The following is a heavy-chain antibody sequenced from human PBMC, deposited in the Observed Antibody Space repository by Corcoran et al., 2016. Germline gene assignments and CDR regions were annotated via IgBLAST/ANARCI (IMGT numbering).Heavy chain of an antibody. Sequence: QVQLVQSGAEVKKPGSSVKVSCKASGGTFSSYAISWVRQAPGQGLEWMGVGIPIFGTANYAQKFQGRVTITADESTSTSYMEMSSLISEETAVYYCASGRIWSGYYKSYDFDFWGQGTLVTVSS. J-gene: IGHJ4*02. D-gene: IGHD3-3*01. CDR1: GGTFSSYA. CDR3: ASGRIWSGYYKSYDFDF. CDR2: GIPIFGTA. V-gene: IGHV1-69*01.